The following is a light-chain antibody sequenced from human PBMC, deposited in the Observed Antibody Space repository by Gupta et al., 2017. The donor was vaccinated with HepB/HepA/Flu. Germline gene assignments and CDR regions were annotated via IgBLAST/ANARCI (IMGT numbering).Light chain of an antibody. CDR2: DVS. J-gene: IGLJ1*01. V-gene: IGLV2-14*03. CDR3: SSYTSSSKL. CDR1: SSDVGGYNY. Sequence: QSALTQPASVSGSPGQSISISCTGTSSDVGGYNYVSWYQQHPGKAPKLMIYDVSNRPSGVSNRFSGSQSGNTASLTISGLQAEDEADYYCSSYTSSSKLFGTGTKVTVL.